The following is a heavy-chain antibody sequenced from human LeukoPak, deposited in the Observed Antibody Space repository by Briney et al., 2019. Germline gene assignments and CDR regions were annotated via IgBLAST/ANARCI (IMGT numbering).Heavy chain of an antibody. V-gene: IGHV1-2*02. CDR3: ARDLYSGGWTGAFDI. Sequence: ASVKVSCKASGYTFSVYYVHWVRQAPGQGLEWMGWINPNSGGTNYAQTFQGRVTMTWDTSISTAYMELTRLTSDDTAVYSCARDLYSGGWTGAFDIWGQGTMVTVSS. J-gene: IGHJ3*02. CDR2: INPNSGGT. D-gene: IGHD6-19*01. CDR1: GYTFSVYY.